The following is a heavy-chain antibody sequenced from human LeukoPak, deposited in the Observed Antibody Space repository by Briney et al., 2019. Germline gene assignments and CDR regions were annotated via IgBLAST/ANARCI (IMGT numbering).Heavy chain of an antibody. J-gene: IGHJ4*02. CDR1: GFTFSSYA. CDR2: ISYDGSNK. CDR3: ARAAPYYYDSFDY. V-gene: IGHV3-30*04. D-gene: IGHD3-22*01. Sequence: GGSLRLSCAASGFTFSSYAMHWVRQAPGKGLEWVAVISYDGSNKYYAESVKGRFTISRDNSKNTLYLQMNSLRAEDTAVYYCARAAPYYYDSFDYWGQGTLVTVSS.